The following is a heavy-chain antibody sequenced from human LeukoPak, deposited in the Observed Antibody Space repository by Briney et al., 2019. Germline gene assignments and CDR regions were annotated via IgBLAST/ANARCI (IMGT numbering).Heavy chain of an antibody. CDR3: LGGVAADY. CDR1: RFTLSYYW. Sequence: AGGSLRLSCAASRFTLSYYWMTWVRQAPGKGVEWVANIKQDASDKHYADSVKGRFTISRDNAKNSLYLQMNSLRVEDTAVYYCLGGVAADYWGRGTLVTVSS. V-gene: IGHV3-7*01. J-gene: IGHJ4*02. CDR2: IKQDASDK. D-gene: IGHD3-16*01.